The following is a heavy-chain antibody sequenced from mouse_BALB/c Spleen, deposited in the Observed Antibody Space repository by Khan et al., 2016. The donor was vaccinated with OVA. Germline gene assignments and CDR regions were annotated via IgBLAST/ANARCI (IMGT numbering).Heavy chain of an antibody. J-gene: IGHJ3*01. V-gene: IGHV5-17*02. Sequence: EVELVESGGGLVQPGGSRKLSCAASGFPFSSFGMHWGRQAPEKGLEWVAYIGSDSNTIYYADTVKGRFTISRDNPQNSLVLQLTSLRSEDTATLYFGSTRYCYWLASWGQGTLVTVSS. D-gene: IGHD2-12*01. CDR1: GFPFSSFG. CDR2: IGSDSNTI. CDR3: GSTRYCYWLAS.